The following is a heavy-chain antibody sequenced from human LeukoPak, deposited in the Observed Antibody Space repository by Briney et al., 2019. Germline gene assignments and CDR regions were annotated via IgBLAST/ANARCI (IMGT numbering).Heavy chain of an antibody. CDR3: ARGRPTTSIAAAGVNWFDP. D-gene: IGHD6-13*01. CDR2: ISAYNGNT. J-gene: IGHJ5*02. Sequence: ASVKVSCKASGYTFTGYYMHWVRQAPGQGLEWMGWISAYNGNTNYAQKLQGRVTMTTDTSTSTAYMELRSLRSDDTAVYYCARGRPTTSIAAAGVNWFDPWGQGTLVTVSS. CDR1: GYTFTGYY. V-gene: IGHV1-18*04.